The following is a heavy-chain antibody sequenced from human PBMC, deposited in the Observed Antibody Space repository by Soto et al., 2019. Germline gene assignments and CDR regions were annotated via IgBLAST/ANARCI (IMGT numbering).Heavy chain of an antibody. V-gene: IGHV6-1*01. Sequence: SQTLSLTCAISGDSVSSSSVTWNWIRQSPSRGLEWLGRTYYSSKCYNDHAESVKSRITINPDTSKNQFSLHLNSVILEDTAVYYCVRLIGNSWLDFWGQGTLVTVSS. CDR1: GDSVSSSSVT. CDR2: TYYSSKCYN. D-gene: IGHD1-26*01. J-gene: IGHJ5*01. CDR3: VRLIGNSWLDF.